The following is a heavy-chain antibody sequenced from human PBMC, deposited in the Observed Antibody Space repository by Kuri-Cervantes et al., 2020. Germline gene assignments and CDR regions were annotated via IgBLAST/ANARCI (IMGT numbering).Heavy chain of an antibody. CDR3: ASLVGNWGSYGY. Sequence: GESLKISCAASGFTFSSYGMHWVRQAPGKGRGWVAVISYDGSNKYYADSVKGRFTISRDNSKNTLYLQMNSLRAEDTAVYYCASLVGNWGSYGYWGQGTLVTVSS. CDR2: ISYDGSNK. V-gene: IGHV3-30*03. CDR1: GFTFSSYG. D-gene: IGHD7-27*01. J-gene: IGHJ4*02.